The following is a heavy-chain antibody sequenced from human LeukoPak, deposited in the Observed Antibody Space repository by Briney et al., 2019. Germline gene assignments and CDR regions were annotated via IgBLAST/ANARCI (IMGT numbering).Heavy chain of an antibody. Sequence: PSGTLTLTCAVSGYSISNGYYWVWIRQPPGRGLEWIGSLYHSDSAYYNTSLRSRVSMSVDTSKNQFSLTLSFVTAADTAVYYCARQHDSYYYYYIDVRGSGTTVTVSS. CDR2: LYHSDSA. CDR3: ARQHDSYYYYYIDV. CDR1: GYSISNGYY. V-gene: IGHV4-38-2*01. J-gene: IGHJ6*03.